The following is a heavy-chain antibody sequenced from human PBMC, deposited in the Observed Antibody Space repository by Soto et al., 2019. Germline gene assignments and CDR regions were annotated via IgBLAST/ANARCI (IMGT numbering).Heavy chain of an antibody. D-gene: IGHD3-16*01. J-gene: IGHJ4*02. V-gene: IGHV3-23*01. CDR1: GFNFGGYA. Sequence: PEGSLRLSCAGTGFNFGGYAMSWVRQAPGKGLEWVSTLSGDGSRAYYADSVRGRFTVSRDNSKSTLYLRMNSLRADDTAIYYCAKRGGYAISFYDSWGQGTLVTVSS. CDR3: AKRGGYAISFYDS. CDR2: LSGDGSRA.